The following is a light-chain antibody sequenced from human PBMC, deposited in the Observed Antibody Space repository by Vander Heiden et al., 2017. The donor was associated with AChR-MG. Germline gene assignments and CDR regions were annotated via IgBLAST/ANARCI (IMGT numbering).Light chain of an antibody. Sequence: QSVLTQPPSVSGAPGQWVTIPCPRSSSNIGAGYDVRCYQQLPGTVTKLLLYDNKNRPSGVPDRCSGSTSGTSASLAITGLQAEDEADYYCQSYDSSLSGSGVFGGGTKLTVL. V-gene: IGLV1-40*01. CDR1: SSNIGAGYD. CDR3: QSYDSSLSGSGV. J-gene: IGLJ3*02. CDR2: DNK.